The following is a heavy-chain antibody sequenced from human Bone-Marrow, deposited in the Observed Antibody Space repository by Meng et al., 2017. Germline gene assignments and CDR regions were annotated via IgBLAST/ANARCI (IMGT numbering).Heavy chain of an antibody. CDR1: GFTFSTYS. J-gene: IGHJ4*02. V-gene: IGHV3-21*01. Sequence: LVESGGDLVKPGGALRLSCVGSGFTFSTYSMNWVRQAPGTGLEWVSAISSSSSYIYYADSVKGRFTISRDNAKNSLYLQMNSLRAEDTAVYYCARDPGTGHYWGQGTLVTVSS. CDR3: ARDPGTGHY. CDR2: ISSSSSYI. D-gene: IGHD3-10*01.